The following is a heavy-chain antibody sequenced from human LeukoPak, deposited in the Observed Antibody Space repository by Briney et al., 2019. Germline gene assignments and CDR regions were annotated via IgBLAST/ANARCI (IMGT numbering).Heavy chain of an antibody. J-gene: IGHJ4*02. D-gene: IGHD2-15*01. CDR3: AKGECSCGSCYFFDY. CDR2: ISGSGGST. V-gene: IGHV3-23*01. Sequence: GGSLRLSCAASGFTFSSYAMSWVRQAPGKGLEWVSPISGSGGSTYYADSVKGRFTISRDNSKNTLYLQMNSLRAEDTAVYYCAKGECSCGSCYFFDYWGQGTLVTVSS. CDR1: GFTFSSYA.